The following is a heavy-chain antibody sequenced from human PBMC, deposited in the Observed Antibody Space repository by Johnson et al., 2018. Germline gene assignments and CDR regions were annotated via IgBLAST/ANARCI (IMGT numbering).Heavy chain of an antibody. D-gene: IGHD3-16*01. Sequence: VQLVQSGGGVVQHGRSLRLSCAASKVTFSNYAMSWVRQGPGTGLEWVSATSGSGANTYYADSVRGRFTRSRDNSKNTLYLQMNSLRAEDTAVFYCAKEPSGDGGAFHIWCQGTTVTVSS. CDR1: KVTFSNYA. J-gene: IGHJ6*02. CDR2: TSGSGANT. CDR3: AKEPSGDGGAFHI. V-gene: IGHV3-23*04.